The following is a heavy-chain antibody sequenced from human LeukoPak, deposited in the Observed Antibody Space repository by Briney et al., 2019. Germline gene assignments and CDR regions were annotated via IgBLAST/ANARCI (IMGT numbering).Heavy chain of an antibody. Sequence: GASVKVSCKASGGTFSSYAISWVRQAPGQGLEWLGWMNPNSGNTGYAQKFQGRVTMTSDTSIDTAYMELSSLRSEDTAVYYCATELRWKEYWGQGTLVTVSS. D-gene: IGHD4-23*01. CDR3: ATELRWKEY. CDR2: MNPNSGNT. J-gene: IGHJ4*02. V-gene: IGHV1-8*02. CDR1: GGTFSSYA.